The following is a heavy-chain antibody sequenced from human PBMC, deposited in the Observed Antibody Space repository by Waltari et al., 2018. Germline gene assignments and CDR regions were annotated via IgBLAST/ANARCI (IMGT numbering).Heavy chain of an antibody. Sequence: QVQVVESGGGVVQPGRSLRLSCAASGFIFNQYGIHWVRQAPGKGRESVAVISYDGRHRFYSDSVKGRVTISRDNSRNTVSLQMDSLTVEDTALYYCAKGGDLEWLFIDHWGQGTFVTVS. CDR1: GFIFNQYG. CDR3: AKGGDLEWLFIDH. V-gene: IGHV3-30*18. D-gene: IGHD3-3*01. CDR2: ISYDGRHR. J-gene: IGHJ4*02.